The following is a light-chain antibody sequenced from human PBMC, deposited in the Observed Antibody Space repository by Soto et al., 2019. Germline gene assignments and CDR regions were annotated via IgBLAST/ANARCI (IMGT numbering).Light chain of an antibody. CDR3: SLYTTSSTPSYV. J-gene: IGLJ1*01. V-gene: IGLV2-14*01. CDR2: EVN. CDR1: SFDVDDYNS. Sequence: QSVLTQPASVSGSPGQSITISCTGTSFDVDDYNSVSWYQQPPGKAPKLIIYEVNNRPSGVSNRFSGSNSDNTASLTISGLQAGDEADYYCSLYTTSSTPSYVFGTGTKVTVL.